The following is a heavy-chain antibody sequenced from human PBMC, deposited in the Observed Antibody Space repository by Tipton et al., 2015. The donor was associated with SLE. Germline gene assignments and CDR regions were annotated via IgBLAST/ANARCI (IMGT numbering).Heavy chain of an antibody. Sequence: QSGPEVKKPGASVKVSCKASGYTFTSYYMHWVRQAPGQGLEWMGIINPSGGSTSYAQKFQGRVTMTRDTSTSTVYMELSSLSSEATAVYYCARAMYYYDSSGYASAVDYWGQGTLVTVSS. CDR2: INPSGGST. CDR1: GYTFTSYY. V-gene: IGHV1-46*01. D-gene: IGHD3-22*01. CDR3: ARAMYYYDSSGYASAVDY. J-gene: IGHJ4*02.